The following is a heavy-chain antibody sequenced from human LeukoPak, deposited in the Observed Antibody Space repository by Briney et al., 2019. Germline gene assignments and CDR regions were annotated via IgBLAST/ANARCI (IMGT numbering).Heavy chain of an antibody. CDR3: ASLGDGSGSYYS. J-gene: IGHJ4*02. D-gene: IGHD3-10*01. CDR1: GVSISSGGYS. Sequence: PSGTLSLTCAVSGVSISSGGYSWSWIRQPPGKGLEWIGYIYHSGSTYYNPSLKSRVTISVDRSKNQFSLKLSSVTAADTAVYYCASLGDGSGSYYSWGQGTLVTVSS. V-gene: IGHV4-30-2*01. CDR2: IYHSGST.